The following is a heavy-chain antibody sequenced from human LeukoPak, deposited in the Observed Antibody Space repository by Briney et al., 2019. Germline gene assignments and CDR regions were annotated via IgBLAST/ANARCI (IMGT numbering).Heavy chain of an antibody. J-gene: IGHJ4*02. CDR2: IYTSGST. D-gene: IGHD3-22*01. CDR1: GGSISSGSYY. V-gene: IGHV4-61*02. CDR3: AREATYYYDSSGYSDPFGY. Sequence: SQTLSLTCTVSGGSISSGSYYWSWIRQPAGKGLEWIGRIYTSGSTNYNPSLKSRVTISVDTSKNHFSLKLSSVTAADTAVYYCAREATYYYDSSGYSDPFGYWGQGTLVTVSS.